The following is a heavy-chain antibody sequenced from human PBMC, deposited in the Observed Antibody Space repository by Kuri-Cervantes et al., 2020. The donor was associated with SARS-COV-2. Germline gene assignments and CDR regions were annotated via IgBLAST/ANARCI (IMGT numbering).Heavy chain of an antibody. CDR3: ARDQYGSGGMGNY. D-gene: IGHD3-10*01. CDR2: IIPIFGTA. J-gene: IGHJ4*02. CDR1: GGTFGSSA. V-gene: IGHV1-69*05. Sequence: SVKVSCKASGGTFGSSAISWVRQAPGQGLEWMGGIIPIFGTANYAQKFQGRVTITTDESTSTAYMELSSLRSEDTAVYYCARDQYGSGGMGNYWGQGTLVTVSS.